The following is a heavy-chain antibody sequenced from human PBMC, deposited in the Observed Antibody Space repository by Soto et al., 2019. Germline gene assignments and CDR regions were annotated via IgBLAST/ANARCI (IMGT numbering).Heavy chain of an antibody. Sequence: EVQLVESGGGLVQPGGSLRLSCTASGFTFSTYLLSWVRQAPGKGLGWVANIKEDGSEKYYVDSVKGRFSISRDNARSSLYLQMNSLRSEDTAVYYCVRVGRLGGYWGQGTQVPVSS. J-gene: IGHJ4*02. D-gene: IGHD3-16*01. CDR3: VRVGRLGGY. CDR2: IKEDGSEK. V-gene: IGHV3-7*03. CDR1: GFTFSTYL.